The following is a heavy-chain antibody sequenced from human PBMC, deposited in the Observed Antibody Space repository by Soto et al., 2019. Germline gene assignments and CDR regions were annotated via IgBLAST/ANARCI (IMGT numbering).Heavy chain of an antibody. J-gene: IGHJ4*02. CDR2: IWYDGSDK. CDR1: GFTLSSYG. V-gene: IGHV3-33*01. Sequence: GGSLRLACAASGFTLSSYGMHWVRQAPGKGLEWVAVIWYDGSDKYYGDAVKGRVTISRDNSKNTLYLQMNSLRAEDTGVYYCARLKDYYASEYDNWAQGTLVTVSS. D-gene: IGHD3-10*01. CDR3: ARLKDYYASEYDN.